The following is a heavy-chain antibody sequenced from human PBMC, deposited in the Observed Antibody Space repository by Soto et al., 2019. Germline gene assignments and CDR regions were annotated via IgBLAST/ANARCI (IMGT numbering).Heavy chain of an antibody. CDR3: ARVSLSSSRDHYYGMDV. V-gene: IGHV1-3*01. J-gene: IGHJ6*02. Sequence: ASVKVSCKASGYTFTSYAMHWVRQAPGQRLEWMGWINAGNGNTKYSQKFQGRVTITRDTSASTAYMELSSLRSEDTAVYYCARVSLSSSRDHYYGMDVWGQGTTVTVSS. CDR2: INAGNGNT. CDR1: GYTFTSYA. D-gene: IGHD6-6*01.